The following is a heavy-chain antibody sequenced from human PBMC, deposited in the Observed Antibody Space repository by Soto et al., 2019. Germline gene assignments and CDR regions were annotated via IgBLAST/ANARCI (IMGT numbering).Heavy chain of an antibody. CDR1: GSTTSYGGDS. V-gene: IGHV4-30-2*06. D-gene: IGHD3-22*01. J-gene: IGHJ6*01. Sequence: SETLSRTCTVAGSTTSYGGDSWIWIRHSPGKGVEWLGHISHFQTTYYNPSFKSGLSWSLHSTRNQFSLSLRSMTAAEKAVYYGASGAGYDYFEFWGKGHRVTVCS. CDR2: ISHFQTT. CDR3: ASGAGYDYFEF.